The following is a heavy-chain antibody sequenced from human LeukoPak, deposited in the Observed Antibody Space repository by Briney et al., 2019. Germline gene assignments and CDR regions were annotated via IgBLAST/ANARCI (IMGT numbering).Heavy chain of an antibody. CDR1: GFTFSSYA. D-gene: IGHD3-10*01. V-gene: IGHV3-30-3*01. CDR3: ARDGEVSGSYYNVLDY. CDR2: ISYDGSNK. Sequence: GGSLRLSCAASGFTFSSYAMHWVRQAPGKGLEWVAVISYDGSNKYYADSVEGRFTISRDNSKNTLYLQMNSPRAEDTAVYYCARDGEVSGSYYNVLDYWGQGTLVTVSS. J-gene: IGHJ4*02.